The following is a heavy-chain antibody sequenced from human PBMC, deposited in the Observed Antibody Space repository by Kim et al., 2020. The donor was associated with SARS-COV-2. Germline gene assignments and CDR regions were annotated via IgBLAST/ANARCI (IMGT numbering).Heavy chain of an antibody. D-gene: IGHD5-18*01. CDR1: GFTFSSYA. Sequence: GGSLRLSCAASGFTFSSYAMSWVRQAPGKGLEWVSAISGSGGSTYYADSVKGRFTISRDNSKNTLYLQMNSLRAEDTAVYYCAKAGMPWIQLHYFDYWGQGTLVTVSS. CDR3: AKAGMPWIQLHYFDY. V-gene: IGHV3-23*01. J-gene: IGHJ4*02. CDR2: ISGSGGST.